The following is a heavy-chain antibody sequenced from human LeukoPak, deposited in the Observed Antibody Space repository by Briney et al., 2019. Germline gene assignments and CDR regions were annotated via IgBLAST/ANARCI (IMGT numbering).Heavy chain of an antibody. CDR3: ARGEFRTGAEGDYYYYMDV. Sequence: GASVKVSCKASGYIFSVYYMHWVRQAPGQGLEWMGWINPNSGGTDYAQKLQGRVTMTRDTSISTAYMELIGLRSDDTAVYYCARGEFRTGAEGDYYYYMDVWGKGTTVTVSS. V-gene: IGHV1-2*02. J-gene: IGHJ6*03. CDR2: INPNSGGT. D-gene: IGHD3/OR15-3a*01. CDR1: GYIFSVYY.